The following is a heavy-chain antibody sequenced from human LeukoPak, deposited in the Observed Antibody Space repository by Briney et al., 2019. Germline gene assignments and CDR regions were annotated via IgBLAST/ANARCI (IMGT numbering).Heavy chain of an antibody. CDR1: GYTFTSYG. D-gene: IGHD5-18*01. CDR2: INAGNGNT. V-gene: IGHV1-3*03. J-gene: IGHJ4*02. Sequence: ASVKVSCKASGYTFTSYGISWVRQAPGQRLEWMGWINAGNGNTKYSQEFQGRVTITRDTSASTAYMELSSLRSEDMAVYYCAVGIQLWSGLDYWGQGTLVTVSS. CDR3: AVGIQLWSGLDY.